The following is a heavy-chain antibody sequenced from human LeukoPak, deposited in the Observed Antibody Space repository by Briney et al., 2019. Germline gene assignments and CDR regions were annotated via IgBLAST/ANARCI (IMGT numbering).Heavy chain of an antibody. CDR3: ARDYCSGGSCYSDY. V-gene: IGHV3-11*06. CDR1: GLTFSDYY. Sequence: GGSRRLSCAASGLTFSDYYMSWIRQAPGKGLEWVSYISSSSSYTNYADSVKGRFTISRDNAKNSLYLQMNSLRAEDTAVYYCARDYCSGGSCYSDYWGQGTLVTVSS. CDR2: ISSSSSYT. J-gene: IGHJ4*02. D-gene: IGHD2-15*01.